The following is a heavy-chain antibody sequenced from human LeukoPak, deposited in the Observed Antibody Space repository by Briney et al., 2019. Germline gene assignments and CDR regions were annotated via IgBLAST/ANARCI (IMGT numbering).Heavy chain of an antibody. V-gene: IGHV1-2*02. CDR2: IVPKSGGT. CDR3: ARIRSQDAGSYYNY. D-gene: IGHD1-26*01. Sequence: GASVKVSCKTSGYTFTDYQMHWVRQAPGQGLEWMGWIVPKSGGTTYAQKFQGRVTITRDTSITPVYMELSRLTSDDTAMYYCARIRSQDAGSYYNYWGQGTLVTVSS. J-gene: IGHJ4*02. CDR1: GYTFTDYQ.